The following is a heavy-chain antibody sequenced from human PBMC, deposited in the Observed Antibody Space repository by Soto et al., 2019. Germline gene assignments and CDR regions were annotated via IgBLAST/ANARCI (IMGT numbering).Heavy chain of an antibody. V-gene: IGHV1-3*01. CDR1: GYTFTSYA. Sequence: ASVKVSCEASGYTFTSYAMHWVRQAPGQRLEWMGWINAGNGNTKYSQKFQGRVTITRDTSASTAYMELSSLRSEDTAVYYCAREKVRYFDWLSNYGMDVWAKGPRSPSP. J-gene: IGHJ6*02. CDR2: INAGNGNT. CDR3: AREKVRYFDWLSNYGMDV. D-gene: IGHD3-9*01.